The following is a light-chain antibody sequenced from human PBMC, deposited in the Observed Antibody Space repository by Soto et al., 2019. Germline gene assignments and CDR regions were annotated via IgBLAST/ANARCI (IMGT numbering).Light chain of an antibody. V-gene: IGKV4-1*01. CDR1: QSVLYSSNNKNY. CDR3: NQYYSTPRT. CDR2: SAS. Sequence: DIVMTQSPDSLAVSLGERATINCKSSQSVLYSSNNKNYLAWYQQKPGQPPKRLIYSASTRESGFPDRFSGSGSGTDFTLTTSSLKADDLPVYYCNQYYSTPRTFGQGTQLEIK. J-gene: IGKJ2*01.